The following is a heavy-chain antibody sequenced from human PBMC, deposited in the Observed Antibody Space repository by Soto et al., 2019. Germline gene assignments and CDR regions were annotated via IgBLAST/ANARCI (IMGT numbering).Heavy chain of an antibody. CDR1: GESIATGAFY. CDR3: AREGDYRTWFEP. CDR2: IFYAGDT. D-gene: IGHD4-17*01. Sequence: PSATLSLTCTVSGESIATGAFYWSWIRLQSGKGPEWIGSIFYAGDTYYNPSLKSRVEISLDGSQNQFSLNLRSVTAADTAVYYCAREGDYRTWFEPWGPGTLVTVS. J-gene: IGHJ5*02. V-gene: IGHV4-31*03.